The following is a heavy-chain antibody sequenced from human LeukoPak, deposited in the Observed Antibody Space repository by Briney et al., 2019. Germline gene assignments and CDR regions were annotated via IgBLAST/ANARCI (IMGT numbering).Heavy chain of an antibody. CDR1: GGSFSGYY. Sequence: SETLSLTCALYGGSFSGYYWSWIRQPPGKGLEWIGEINHSGSTNYNPSLKSRVTISLDTSKNQFSLKLSSVTAADTAVYYCARGSRWTGAFDIWGQGTMVTVSS. J-gene: IGHJ3*02. CDR3: ARGSRWTGAFDI. V-gene: IGHV4-34*01. D-gene: IGHD3/OR15-3a*01. CDR2: INHSGST.